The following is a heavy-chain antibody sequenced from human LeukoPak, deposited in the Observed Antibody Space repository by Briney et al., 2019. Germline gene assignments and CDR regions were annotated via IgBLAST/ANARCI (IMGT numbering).Heavy chain of an antibody. V-gene: IGHV4-61*02. J-gene: IGHJ6*03. CDR1: SGSISSGSYY. CDR3: ARGASSSSAIGYYYYMDV. CDR2: MYTSGST. Sequence: SETLSLTCTVSSGSISSGSYYWSWIRQPAGKGLEWIGRMYTSGSTNYNPSLKSRVTISVDTSKNQFSLELSSVTAADTAVYYCARGASSSSAIGYYYYMDVWGKGTTVTVSS. D-gene: IGHD6-6*01.